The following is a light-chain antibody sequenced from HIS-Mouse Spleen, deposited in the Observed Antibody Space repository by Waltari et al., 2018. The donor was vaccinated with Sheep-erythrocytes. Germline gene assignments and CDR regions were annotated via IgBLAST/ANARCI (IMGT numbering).Light chain of an antibody. CDR1: SSDVGGYNY. CDR3: AAWDDSLNGPV. V-gene: IGLV2-11*01. Sequence: QSALTQPRSVSGSPGQSVTISCTGTSSDVGGYNYVSWYQPHSGKAPKLMIYDVSKRPSGVPDRFSGSKSGTSASLAISGLQSEDEADYYCAAWDDSLNGPVFGGGTKLTVL. J-gene: IGLJ3*02. CDR2: DVS.